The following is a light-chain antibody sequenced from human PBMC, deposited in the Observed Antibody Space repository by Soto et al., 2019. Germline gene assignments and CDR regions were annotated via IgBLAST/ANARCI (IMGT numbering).Light chain of an antibody. V-gene: IGKV3-20*01. J-gene: IGKJ5*01. CDR1: QSVRRD. Sequence: EIVMTQSPVTLSVSPGERATLSCRASQSVRRDLAWYQQKPGQAPRLLIFGASNRAAGIPDRFSGSRSGTDFTLTIDRLEPKDFAVYYCQLYGSSSITFGQGTRRESK. CDR3: QLYGSSSIT. CDR2: GAS.